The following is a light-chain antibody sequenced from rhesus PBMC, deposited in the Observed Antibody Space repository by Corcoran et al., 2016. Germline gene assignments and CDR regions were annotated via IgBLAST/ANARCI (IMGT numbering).Light chain of an antibody. CDR3: SSYVSSSTFI. Sequence: QAAPTQSPSVSGSPGQSVTISCIGTSSDIGGYDRVSWYQQHPGKSPKLMIFEVCKRPSGVSDRFPGSKSGNTASLTISGLQTEDEADYCCSSYVSSSTFIFGTGTRLTVL. CDR2: EVC. CDR1: SSDIGGYDR. V-gene: IGLV2-13*03. J-gene: IGLJ1*01.